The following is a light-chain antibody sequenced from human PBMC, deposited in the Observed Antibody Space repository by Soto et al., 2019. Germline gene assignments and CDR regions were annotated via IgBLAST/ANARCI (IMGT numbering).Light chain of an antibody. CDR2: GAS. CDR3: QQYSMSPLT. J-gene: IGKJ2*01. V-gene: IGKV3-20*01. CDR1: QTISNNS. Sequence: EIVLTQSPGTLSLSPGERATLSCRTSQTISNNSLAWYQQKHGQAPRLLIYGASSRTTGIPDRFSGSGSGTDFTLTISRLEPEDFAVYFCQQYSMSPLTFGQGTKLEIK.